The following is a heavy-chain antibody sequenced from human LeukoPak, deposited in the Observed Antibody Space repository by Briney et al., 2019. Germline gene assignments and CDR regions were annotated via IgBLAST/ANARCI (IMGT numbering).Heavy chain of an antibody. CDR2: VQDSGST. V-gene: IGHV4-61*03. J-gene: IGHJ5*02. CDR1: GGSISSSSHY. Sequence: SETLSLTCTVSGGSISSSSHYWGWIRQPPGKGLEWIGYVQDSGSTNYNPSLKSRVTISLDTSRNHVSLKLTSVTAADTAVYYCARGGSSGSSNWFDPWGQGILVTVSS. D-gene: IGHD5-12*01. CDR3: ARGGSSGSSNWFDP.